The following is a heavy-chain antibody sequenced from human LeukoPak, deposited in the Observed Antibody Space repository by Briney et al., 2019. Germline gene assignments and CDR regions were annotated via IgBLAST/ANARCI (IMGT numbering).Heavy chain of an antibody. V-gene: IGHV3-30*04. CDR2: ISFDGSNK. Sequence: GGSLRLSCAASGFTFSSYVMHWVRQAPGKGLEWVAVISFDGSNKYHADSVKGRFTISRDNSKNTVFLQMNSLRVEDTAVYYCARTGGGESYYDILTGYYPWDYWGQGTLVTVSS. J-gene: IGHJ4*02. CDR3: ARTGGGESYYDILTGYYPWDY. CDR1: GFTFSSYV. D-gene: IGHD3-9*01.